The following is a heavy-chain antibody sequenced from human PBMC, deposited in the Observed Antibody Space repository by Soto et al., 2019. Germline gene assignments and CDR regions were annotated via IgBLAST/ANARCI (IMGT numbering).Heavy chain of an antibody. CDR2: IYYTGST. V-gene: IGHV4-39*01. CDR1: GGSIARSGYY. J-gene: IGHJ3*01. CDR3: AASGVVIGSFDVFDV. Sequence: PSETLSLTCIVSGGSIARSGYYWGWVRQPPGKGLEWIGTIYYTGSTYHNSSLKSRLTISVDTSKNQFSLRLRSVTAADTAVYYCAASGVVIGSFDVFDVWGQGTLVT. D-gene: IGHD3-3*01.